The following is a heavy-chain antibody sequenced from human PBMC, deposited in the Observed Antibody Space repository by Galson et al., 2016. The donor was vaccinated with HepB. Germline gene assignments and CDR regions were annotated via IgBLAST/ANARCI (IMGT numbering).Heavy chain of an antibody. J-gene: IGHJ4*02. CDR2: INTGKGNT. V-gene: IGHV1-3*04. Sequence: SVKVSCKASGYTFTNHAMHWVRQAPGQSLEWMGWINTGKGNTKYSQKFQDRVTITRDTSASTGYMELSNLRSEDTAVYFCARLSTSETYFGYWGQGVLVTVSS. D-gene: IGHD1-26*01. CDR3: ARLSTSETYFGY. CDR1: GYTFTNHA.